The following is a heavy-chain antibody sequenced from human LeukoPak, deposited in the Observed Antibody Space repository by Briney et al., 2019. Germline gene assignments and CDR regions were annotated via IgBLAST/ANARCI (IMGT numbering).Heavy chain of an antibody. D-gene: IGHD6-6*01. Sequence: GGSLRLSCAASGFTFSNYDMHWVRQAPGKGLKWVAIIWYDGSNKFYADSVKGRLTISRDNSKNTLYLQMNSLRAEDTAVYYCARDIAARRYLDYWGQGTLVTVSS. CDR3: ARDIAARRYLDY. V-gene: IGHV3-33*01. CDR1: GFTFSNYD. CDR2: IWYDGSNK. J-gene: IGHJ4*02.